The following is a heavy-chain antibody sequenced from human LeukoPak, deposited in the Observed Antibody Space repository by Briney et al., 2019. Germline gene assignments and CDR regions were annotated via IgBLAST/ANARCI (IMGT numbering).Heavy chain of an antibody. CDR3: ARAGRKRGLVLTHSFDY. CDR2: ISSSSSTI. CDR1: GFTFSSYS. Sequence: GGSLRLSCAASGFTFSSYSMNWVRQAPGKGLEWVSYISSSSSTIYYADSVKGRFTISRDNAKNSLYLQMNSLRAEDTAVYYCARAGRKRGLVLTHSFDYWGQGTLVTVSS. V-gene: IGHV3-48*01. D-gene: IGHD2/OR15-2a*01. J-gene: IGHJ4*02.